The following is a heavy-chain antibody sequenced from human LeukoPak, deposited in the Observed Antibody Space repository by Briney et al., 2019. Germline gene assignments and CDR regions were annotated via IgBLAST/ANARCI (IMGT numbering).Heavy chain of an antibody. D-gene: IGHD3-22*01. V-gene: IGHV4-59*01. CDR1: GGSISTYY. CDR3: ARVGYYYDSSGYHYFFDY. J-gene: IGHJ4*02. CDR2: IYYSGST. Sequence: PSETLSLTCTVSGGSISTYYWSCLRQPPGKGLEWIGYIYYSGSTNYNPSLKSRVTTSVDTSKNQFSLKLSSVTAADTAVYYCARVGYYYDSSGYHYFFDYWGQGTLVTVSS.